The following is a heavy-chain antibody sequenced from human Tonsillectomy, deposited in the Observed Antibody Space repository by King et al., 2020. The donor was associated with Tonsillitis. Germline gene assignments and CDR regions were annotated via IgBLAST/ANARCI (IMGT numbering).Heavy chain of an antibody. D-gene: IGHD2-21*02. CDR3: ARAHARIVVVTAID. CDR1: GGTFSSYA. Sequence: QLVQSGAEVKKPGSSVKVSCKASGGTFSSYAISWVRQAPGQGLELRGGIIPIFGSANYAQKFQGRVTIPADESTSTAYMELSSLRSEDTAVYYCARAHARIVVVTAIDWGQGTLVTVSS. J-gene: IGHJ4*02. V-gene: IGHV1-69*01. CDR2: IIPIFGSA.